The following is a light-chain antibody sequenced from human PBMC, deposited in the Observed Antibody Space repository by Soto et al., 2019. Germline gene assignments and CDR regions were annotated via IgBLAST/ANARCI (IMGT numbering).Light chain of an antibody. J-gene: IGLJ3*02. CDR2: NNN. Sequence: QSVLTQPPSASGTPGQRVTIACSGRSSNIGSTTVKWYQQLPGTAPKLLIYNNNQRPSGVPDRFSGSKSGTSASLAISGLQSEDEADYYCAAWDDSLNGVVFGGGTKLTV. V-gene: IGLV1-44*01. CDR3: AAWDDSLNGVV. CDR1: SSNIGSTT.